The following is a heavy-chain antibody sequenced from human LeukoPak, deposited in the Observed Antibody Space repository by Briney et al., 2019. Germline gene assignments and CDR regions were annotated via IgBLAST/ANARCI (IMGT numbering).Heavy chain of an antibody. CDR3: AREAGDKTYYFDY. CDR1: GFTVSSNY. D-gene: IGHD7-27*01. Sequence: GGSLRLSCAASGFTVSSNYMSWVRQAPGKGLEWVSVIYSGGSTYYADSVKGRFTISRGNSKNTLYLQMNSLRAEDTAVYYCAREAGDKTYYFDYWGQGTLVTVSS. V-gene: IGHV3-53*01. J-gene: IGHJ4*02. CDR2: IYSGGST.